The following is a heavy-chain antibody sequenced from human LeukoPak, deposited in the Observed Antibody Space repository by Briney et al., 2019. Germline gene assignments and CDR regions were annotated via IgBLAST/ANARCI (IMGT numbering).Heavy chain of an antibody. Sequence: SETLSLTCTVSNASITHYYWTWIRQPAGKGLEWIGRVYYTGCTNYNPSLKSRVIMSVDTSKNQFSLKLNSVTAADTALYYCASGHYCTSTSCPGRGAFDIWGQGTVVTVSS. D-gene: IGHD2-2*01. J-gene: IGHJ3*02. V-gene: IGHV4-4*07. CDR2: VYYTGCT. CDR1: NASITHYY. CDR3: ASGHYCTSTSCPGRGAFDI.